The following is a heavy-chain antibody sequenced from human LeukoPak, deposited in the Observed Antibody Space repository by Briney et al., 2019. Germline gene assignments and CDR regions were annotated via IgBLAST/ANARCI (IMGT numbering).Heavy chain of an antibody. J-gene: IGHJ4*02. CDR2: ISNDGYTQ. V-gene: IGHV3-30*18. D-gene: IGHD3-10*01. CDR3: SKDWGEYYYGSGSYYNSDGY. CDR1: GFTFSTYG. Sequence: GGSLRLSCEASGFTFSTYGMHWVRQAPGRGLGWVAVISNDGYTQYYADSVKGRFTISRDNSKNALFLQMNSLRAEDTAVYYCSKDWGEYYYGSGSYYNSDGYWGQGTLVTVSS.